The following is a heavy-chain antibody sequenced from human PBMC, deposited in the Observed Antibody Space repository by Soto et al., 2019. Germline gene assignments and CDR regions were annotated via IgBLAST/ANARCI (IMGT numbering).Heavy chain of an antibody. CDR2: IYYSGST. J-gene: IGHJ4*02. CDR1: GGSISSGDYY. Sequence: SETLSLTCTVSGGSISSGDYYWSWIRQPPGKGLEWIGYIYYSGSTYYNPSLKSRVTISVDTSKNQFSLKLSSVTAADTAVYYCARDRRVSSGYFTTDYWGQGTLVTVSS. V-gene: IGHV4-30-4*01. D-gene: IGHD3-22*01. CDR3: ARDRRVSSGYFTTDY.